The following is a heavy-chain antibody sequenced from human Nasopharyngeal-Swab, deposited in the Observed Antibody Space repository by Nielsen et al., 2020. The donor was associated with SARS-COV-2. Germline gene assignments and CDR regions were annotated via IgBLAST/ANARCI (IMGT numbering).Heavy chain of an antibody. CDR2: INHSGST. Sequence: SETLSLTCTVSGGSISSYYWSWIRQPPGKGLEWIGEINHSGSTNYNPSLKSRVTISVDTSKNQFSLKLSSVTAADTAVYYCARDEAARPFDYWGQGTLVTVSS. CDR3: ARDEAARPFDY. CDR1: GGSISSYY. D-gene: IGHD6-6*01. V-gene: IGHV4-34*01. J-gene: IGHJ4*02.